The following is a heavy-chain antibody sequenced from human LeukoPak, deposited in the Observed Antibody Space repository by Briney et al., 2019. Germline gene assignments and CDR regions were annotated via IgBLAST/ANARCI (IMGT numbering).Heavy chain of an antibody. D-gene: IGHD6-19*01. J-gene: IGHJ4*02. V-gene: IGHV3-23*01. CDR3: AKAGIGVVGYFDY. CDR1: GFTFNSYG. CDR2: IRGSGGGT. Sequence: GGSLRLSCAASGFTFNSYGMSWVRQAPGKGLEWVSAIRGSGGGTYYADSVKGRFTISRDNSKNTLYLQMNSLRDEDTALYYCAKAGIGVVGYFDYWGQGTLVTVSS.